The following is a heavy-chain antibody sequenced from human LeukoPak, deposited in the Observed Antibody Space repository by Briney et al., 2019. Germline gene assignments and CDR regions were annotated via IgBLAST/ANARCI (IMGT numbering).Heavy chain of an antibody. CDR2: ISSSSSYI. V-gene: IGHV3-21*01. CDR1: GFTFSSYS. CDR3: ARVVEGDSSSWYYYYYMDV. D-gene: IGHD6-13*01. J-gene: IGHJ6*03. Sequence: GGSLRLSCAASGFTFSSYSMNRVRQAPGEGLGWVSSISSSSSYIYYADSVKGRFTISRDNAKNSLYLQMNSLRAEDTAVYYCARVVEGDSSSWYYYYYMDVWGKGTTVTISS.